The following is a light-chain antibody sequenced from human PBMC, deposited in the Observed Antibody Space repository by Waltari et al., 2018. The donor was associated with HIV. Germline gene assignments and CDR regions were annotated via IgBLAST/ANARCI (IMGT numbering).Light chain of an antibody. V-gene: IGKV3-20*01. CDR1: QSVSPY. Sequence: ETVLTQSPGTLSLSPGERATLSCRTTQSVSPYLAWSQQKPGQAPRLLIYGASSRATGIPDRFSGSGSGTDFTLTISRLGPEDFAVYYCQQYGRSPITFGQGTRLEIK. J-gene: IGKJ5*01. CDR3: QQYGRSPIT. CDR2: GAS.